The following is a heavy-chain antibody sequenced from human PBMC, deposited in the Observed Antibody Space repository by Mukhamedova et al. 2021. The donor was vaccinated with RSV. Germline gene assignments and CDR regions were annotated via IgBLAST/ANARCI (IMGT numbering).Heavy chain of an antibody. Sequence: VRQAPGKGLEWVSGIDGSGGSTYYADSVKGRFTISRDNAKNSLYLQMNSLRAEDTAVYYCARVEGGVIITNYGMDVWGQGTTVTV. CDR3: ARVEGGVIITNYGMDV. J-gene: IGHJ6*02. V-gene: IGHV3-48*03. CDR2: IDGSGGST. D-gene: IGHD3-10*01.